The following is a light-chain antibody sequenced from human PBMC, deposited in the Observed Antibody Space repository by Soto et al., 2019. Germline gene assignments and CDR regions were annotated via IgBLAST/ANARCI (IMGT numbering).Light chain of an antibody. Sequence: DIQMIQSPSTLSTSVGDRVTITCRASQGISSWLAWYQQKPGKAPKLLIYDASSLESGVPSRFSGSGSGTEFTLTISSLQPDDFATYYCQQYNSFRGYTFGQGTKLEIK. CDR2: DAS. CDR3: QQYNSFRGYT. J-gene: IGKJ2*01. CDR1: QGISSW. V-gene: IGKV1-5*01.